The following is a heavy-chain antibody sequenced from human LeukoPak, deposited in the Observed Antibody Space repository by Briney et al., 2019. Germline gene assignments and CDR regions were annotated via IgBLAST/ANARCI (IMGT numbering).Heavy chain of an antibody. J-gene: IGHJ6*02. CDR2: IIPIFGTA. D-gene: IGHD3-10*01. Sequence: SVKVSCKASGGTFSSYAISWVRQAPGQGLEWMGGIIPIFGTANYAQKFQGRVTITADESTSTAYMELSSLRSEDTAVYYCARRGPGSYYYYYYGMDVWGQGTTVTVSS. CDR3: ARRGPGSYYYYYYGMDV. V-gene: IGHV1-69*01. CDR1: GGTFSSYA.